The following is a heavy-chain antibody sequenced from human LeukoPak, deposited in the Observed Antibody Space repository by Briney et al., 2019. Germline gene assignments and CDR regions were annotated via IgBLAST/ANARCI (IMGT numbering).Heavy chain of an antibody. V-gene: IGHV3-21*01. CDR1: GFTFSSYS. CDR2: ISTSGSYI. D-gene: IGHD3-16*01. CDR3: ARDARGHHAFDI. Sequence: GGSLRLSCAASGFTFSSYSMNWVRQAPGKGLEWVSYISTSGSYIYYSDSVKGRFTMSRDNAKNSLYLQMNGLRAEDTAMYYCARDARGHHAFDIGGQGTMVTVSS. J-gene: IGHJ3*02.